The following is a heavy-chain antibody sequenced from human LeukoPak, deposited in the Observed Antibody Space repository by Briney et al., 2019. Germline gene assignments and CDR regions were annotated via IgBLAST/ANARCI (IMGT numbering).Heavy chain of an antibody. CDR1: GYTFTSYY. D-gene: IGHD2-21*01. CDR2: INPSGGST. V-gene: IGHV1-46*03. CDR3: ARAQHIVVVMGVIRY. J-gene: IGHJ4*02. Sequence: ASVKVSCKASGYTFTSYYMHWVRQAPGQGPEWMGIINPSGGSTSYAQKFQGRVTMTRDTSTSTVYMELSSLRSEDTAVYYCARAQHIVVVMGVIRYWGQGTLVTVSS.